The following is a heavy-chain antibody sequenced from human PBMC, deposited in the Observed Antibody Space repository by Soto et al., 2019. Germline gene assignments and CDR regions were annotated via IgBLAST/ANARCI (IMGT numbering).Heavy chain of an antibody. CDR3: ARETYGYYGHLDY. CDR1: GGSISGYY. CDR2: LYYSGST. Sequence: QVQLQESGPGLVKPSETLSLTCTVSGGSISGYYWSWMRQPPGKGLEWIWLLYYSGSTTYNPSLKSRVTISVDTSKNQVSLKLSSGTAADTAVYYCARETYGYYGHLDYWGQGILVTVSS. J-gene: IGHJ4*02. V-gene: IGHV4-59*01. D-gene: IGHD4-17*01.